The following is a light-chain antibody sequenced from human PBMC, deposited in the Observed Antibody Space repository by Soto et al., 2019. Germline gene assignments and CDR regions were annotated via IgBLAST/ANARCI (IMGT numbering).Light chain of an antibody. V-gene: IGKV1-27*01. CDR3: QKYNIAPWT. J-gene: IGKJ1*01. CDR1: QGIRNY. Sequence: DIPMTQSPSSLSASVGDRVTITCRASQGIRNYLAWYQQKPGKAPKVLIYGASTLQSGVPPRFSGRGSGTDFILTINSLQPEDVATYYCQKYNIAPWTFGQGTK. CDR2: GAS.